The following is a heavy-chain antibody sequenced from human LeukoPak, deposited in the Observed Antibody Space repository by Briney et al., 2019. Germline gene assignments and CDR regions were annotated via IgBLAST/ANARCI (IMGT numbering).Heavy chain of an antibody. J-gene: IGHJ6*03. CDR1: GGSISSSSYY. Sequence: SETLSLTCTVSGGSISSSSYYWGWIRQPPGKGLEWIGSIYYSGGTYYNPPLESRVTISVDTSKNQFSLKLSSVTAADTAVYYCARYVTCSGTSCYKYYYYYMDVWGKGTTVTASS. D-gene: IGHD2-15*01. CDR2: IYYSGGT. V-gene: IGHV4-39*07. CDR3: ARYVTCSGTSCYKYYYYYMDV.